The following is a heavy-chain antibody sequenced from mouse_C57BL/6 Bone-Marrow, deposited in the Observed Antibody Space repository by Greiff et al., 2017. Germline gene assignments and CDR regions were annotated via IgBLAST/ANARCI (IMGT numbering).Heavy chain of an antibody. CDR2: IDPSDSET. CDR3: AREGNFYWYFDV. CDR1: GYTFTSYW. J-gene: IGHJ1*03. V-gene: IGHV1-52*01. Sequence: QVQLQQPGAELVRPGSSVKLSCKASGYTFTSYWMHWVKQRPIQGLEWIGNIDPSDSETHYNQKFKDKATLTVDKSSSTAYMQLSSLTSEDSAVYYWAREGNFYWYFDVWGTGTTVTVSS.